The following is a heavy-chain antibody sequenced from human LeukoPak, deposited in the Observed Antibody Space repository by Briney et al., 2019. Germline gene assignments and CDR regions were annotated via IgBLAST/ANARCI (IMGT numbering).Heavy chain of an antibody. V-gene: IGHV1-24*01. J-gene: IGHJ4*02. CDR2: FDPEDGET. Sequence: ASVKASCKVSGYTLTELSMRWGRQAPGKGIEWLGGFDPEDGETIYAQRFQGRVTMTEDTSTGTAYIELSSLRSEDTAVYYCATLIPTYYYDSSGFDYWGQGTLVTVSS. CDR1: GYTLTELS. D-gene: IGHD3-22*01. CDR3: ATLIPTYYYDSSGFDY.